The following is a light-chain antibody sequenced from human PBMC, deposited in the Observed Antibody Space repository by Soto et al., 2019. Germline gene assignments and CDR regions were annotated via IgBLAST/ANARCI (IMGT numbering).Light chain of an antibody. Sequence: YSLSASVGDRVTITFRASQSINKDLNWYQQKPGKAPKVLIYDASSLESGVPSRFSGSGSATEFILPFSCLQDDGIPNCSTHSECVVCRFC. CDR1: QSINKD. J-gene: IGKJ2*04. V-gene: IGKV1-39*01. CDR2: DAS. CDR3: HSECVVCR.